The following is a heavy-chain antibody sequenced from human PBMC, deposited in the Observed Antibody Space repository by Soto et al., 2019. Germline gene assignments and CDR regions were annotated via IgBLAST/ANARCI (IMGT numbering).Heavy chain of an antibody. CDR2: IYTSGST. CDR3: AGTTSKPGSQEVEHVIYYYYGMDV. CDR1: GGSISSYY. D-gene: IGHD1-1*01. Sequence: PSETLSLTCTVSGGSISSYYWSWIRQPAGKGLEWIGRIYTSGSTNYNPSLKSRVTMSVDTSKNQFSLKLRSVTAADTAVYYCAGTTSKPGSQEVEHVIYYYYGMDVWGQGTTVTVSS. V-gene: IGHV4-4*07. J-gene: IGHJ6*02.